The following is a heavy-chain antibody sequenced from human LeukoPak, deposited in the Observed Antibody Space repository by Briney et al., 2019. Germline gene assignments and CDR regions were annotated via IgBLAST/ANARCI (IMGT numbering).Heavy chain of an antibody. CDR1: GFTFSSYS. Sequence: GGSLRLSCAASGFTFSSYSMNWARQAPGKGLEWISFISSNSRTILYTDSVKGRFTSSRDNAKDSLYLQMNNLRVDDTAVYYCARDVGVYGDYAILGYWGQGTLVTVSS. V-gene: IGHV3-48*01. CDR3: ARDVGVYGDYAILGY. J-gene: IGHJ4*02. D-gene: IGHD4-17*01. CDR2: ISSNSRTI.